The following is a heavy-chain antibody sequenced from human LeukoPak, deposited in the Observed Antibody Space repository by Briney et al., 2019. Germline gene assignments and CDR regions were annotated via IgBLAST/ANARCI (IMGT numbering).Heavy chain of an antibody. D-gene: IGHD3-3*01. J-gene: IGHJ6*03. Sequence: ASVKVSCKASGYTFTSYDINWVRQATGQGLEWMGWMNPNSGNTGYAQKFQGRVTMTRNTSISTAYMELSSLRSEDTAVYYCARPYPPHYDFWSGYYRYYYYYYMDVWGKGTTVTVSS. V-gene: IGHV1-8*01. CDR1: GYTFTSYD. CDR2: MNPNSGNT. CDR3: ARPYPPHYDFWSGYYRYYYYYYMDV.